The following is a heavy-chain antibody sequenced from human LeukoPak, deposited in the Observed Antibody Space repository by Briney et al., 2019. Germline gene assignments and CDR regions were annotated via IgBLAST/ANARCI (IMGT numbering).Heavy chain of an antibody. CDR1: GYTFTGYY. CDR3: ATDLSSSGWYGLVY. J-gene: IGHJ4*02. Sequence: ASVKVSCKASGYTFTGYYMHWVRQAPGQGLEWMGWINPNSGGTNYAQKFQGWVTMTRDTSISTAYMELSSLRSEDTAVYYCATDLSSSGWYGLVYWGQGTLVTVS. D-gene: IGHD6-19*01. CDR2: INPNSGGT. V-gene: IGHV1-2*04.